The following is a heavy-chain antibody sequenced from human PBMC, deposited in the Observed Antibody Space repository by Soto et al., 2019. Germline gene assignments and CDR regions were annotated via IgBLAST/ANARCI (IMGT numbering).Heavy chain of an antibody. V-gene: IGHV3-23*01. CDR3: AGDTGPMLVD. D-gene: IGHD2-21*01. CDR1: GFTFSSYA. Sequence: PGGSLRLSCAASGFTFSSYAMNWVRQAPGKGLEWVSGIRSSGGSTTYADSVKGRFTISRDNAKNTLYLQMNSLRAEDTAVYYCAGDTGPMLVDRGQGTLVTVS. J-gene: IGHJ4*02. CDR2: IRSSGGST.